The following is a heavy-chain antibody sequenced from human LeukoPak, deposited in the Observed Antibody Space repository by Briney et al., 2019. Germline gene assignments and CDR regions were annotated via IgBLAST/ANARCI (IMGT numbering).Heavy chain of an antibody. J-gene: IGHJ5*02. V-gene: IGHV4-4*07. CDR1: GGSISSYY. CDR3: ARDRSSSWYPGWFDP. CDR2: IYTSGST. D-gene: IGHD6-13*01. Sequence: SETLSLTCTVSGGSISSYYWNWIRQPAGKGLEWIGRIYTSGSTNYNPSLKSRVTMSVDTSKNQFSLKLSSVTAADTAVYYCARDRSSSWYPGWFDPWGQGTLVTVSS.